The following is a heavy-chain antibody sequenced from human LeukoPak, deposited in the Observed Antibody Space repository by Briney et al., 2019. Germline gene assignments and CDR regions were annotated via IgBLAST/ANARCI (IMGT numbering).Heavy chain of an antibody. Sequence: PGGSLRLSCAASEFSVGSNYMTWVRQAPGKGLEWVSLIYSGGSTYYADSVKGRFTISRDNSKNTLYLQMNSLRAEDTAVYYCARAYYDSSGYYRGAFDIWGQGTMVTVSS. J-gene: IGHJ3*02. D-gene: IGHD3-22*01. V-gene: IGHV3-66*01. CDR3: ARAYYDSSGYYRGAFDI. CDR2: IYSGGST. CDR1: EFSVGSNY.